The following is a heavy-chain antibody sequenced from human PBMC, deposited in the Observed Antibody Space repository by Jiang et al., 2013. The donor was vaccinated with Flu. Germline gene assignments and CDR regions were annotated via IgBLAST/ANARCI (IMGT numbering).Heavy chain of an antibody. V-gene: IGHV1-24*01. CDR3: ATAPLYSNHGMGYFDY. CDR1: RSKLY. J-gene: IGHJ4*02. D-gene: IGHD4-11*01. CDR2: FDPDDGET. Sequence: RSKLYMHWVRQAPGKGPEWMGGFDPDDGETIYAQNFQGRVTMTEDTSTDTAYMDLSSLRSEDTAVYYCATAPLYSNHGMGYFDYWGQGTLVTVSS.